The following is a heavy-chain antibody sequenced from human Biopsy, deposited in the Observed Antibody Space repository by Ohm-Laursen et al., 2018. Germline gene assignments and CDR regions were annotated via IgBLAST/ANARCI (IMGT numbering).Heavy chain of an antibody. J-gene: IGHJ4*02. CDR3: LREAATGYYRTADF. CDR1: GFTFSSYA. Sequence: SLRLSCTASGFTFSSYAMHWVRQAPGKGLEWVALIWYDGSNPYYVDSVKGRFTISRDNSKDILSLEMNSLRVEDTAMYYCLREAATGYYRTADFWGQGTLVTVSS. D-gene: IGHD3-9*01. V-gene: IGHV3-33*01. CDR2: IWYDGSNP.